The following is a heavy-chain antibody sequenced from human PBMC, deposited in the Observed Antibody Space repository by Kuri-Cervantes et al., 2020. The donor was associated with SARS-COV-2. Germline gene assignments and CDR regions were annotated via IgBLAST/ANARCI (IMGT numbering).Heavy chain of an antibody. V-gene: IGHV4-38-2*02. CDR1: GYSISSGYY. Sequence: SETLSLTCAVSGYSISSGYYWGWIRQPPGKGLEWIGYIYYSGSTNYNPSLKSRVTISVDTSKNQFSLRLSSVTAADTAVYYCAREVAYKGPFDPWGQGTLVTVSS. D-gene: IGHD5-24*01. CDR2: IYYSGST. CDR3: AREVAYKGPFDP. J-gene: IGHJ5*02.